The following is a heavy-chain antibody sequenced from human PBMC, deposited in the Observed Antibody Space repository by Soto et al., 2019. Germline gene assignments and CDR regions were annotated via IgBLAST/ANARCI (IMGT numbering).Heavy chain of an antibody. CDR2: TRNKANSYTT. J-gene: IGHJ6*02. CDR3: ARTGARVATITEGMDV. D-gene: IGHD5-12*01. CDR1: GFTFSDHY. V-gene: IGHV3-72*01. Sequence: GGSLRLSCAASGFTFSDHYMDWVRQAPGKGLEWVGRTRNKANSYTTEYAASVKGRFTISRDDSKNSLYLQMNSLKTEDTAVYYCARTGARVATITEGMDVWGQGTTVTVSS.